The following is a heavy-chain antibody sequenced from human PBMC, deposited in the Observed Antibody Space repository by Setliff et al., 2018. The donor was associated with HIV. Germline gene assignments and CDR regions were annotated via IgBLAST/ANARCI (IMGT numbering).Heavy chain of an antibody. CDR2: ITPFNGNT. Sequence: ASVKVSCKASGYTFSDYYLHWVRQAPGQALEWMGWITPFNGNTNYAQKFQDRVTITRDTSTSTVYMELSSLRSEDTAMYYCARRGVPQQIDLDSWGHGTLVTVSS. J-gene: IGHJ5*01. CDR1: GYTFSDYY. V-gene: IGHV1-45*02. D-gene: IGHD3-10*01. CDR3: ARRGVPQQIDLDS.